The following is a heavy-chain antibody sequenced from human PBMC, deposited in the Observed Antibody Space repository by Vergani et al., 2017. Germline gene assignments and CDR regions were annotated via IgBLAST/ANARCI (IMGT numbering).Heavy chain of an antibody. CDR3: AKDISLYYYDSSGYYGAFDI. CDR1: GFTFDDYA. CDR2: ISWNSGSI. J-gene: IGHJ3*02. V-gene: IGHV3-9*01. Sequence: EVQLVESGGGLVQPGRSLRLSCAASGFTFDDYAMHWVRQAPGKGLEWVSGISWNSGSIGYADSVKGRFTISRDNAKNSLYLQMNSLRAEDTALYYCAKDISLYYYDSSGYYGAFDIWGQGTMVTGSA. D-gene: IGHD3-22*01.